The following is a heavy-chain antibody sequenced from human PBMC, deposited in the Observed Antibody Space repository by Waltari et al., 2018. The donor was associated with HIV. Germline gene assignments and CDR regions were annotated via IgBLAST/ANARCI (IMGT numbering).Heavy chain of an antibody. CDR2: INHSGTT. Sequence: QVQLQQWGAGLLKPSETLSLTCAVYGGSFSGYYWSWIRQPPGKGLEWIGEINHSGTTNYNPALKGRVTISVDTSKNQFSLKVNSVTAADTALYFGARVGTGWDGSFYYYGMDVWGQGTTVAVSS. J-gene: IGHJ6*02. D-gene: IGHD6-19*01. CDR3: ARVGTGWDGSFYYYGMDV. CDR1: GGSFSGYY. V-gene: IGHV4-34*01.